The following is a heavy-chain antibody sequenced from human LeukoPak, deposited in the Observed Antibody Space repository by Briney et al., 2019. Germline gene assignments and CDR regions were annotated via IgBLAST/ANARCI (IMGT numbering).Heavy chain of an antibody. D-gene: IGHD6-13*01. V-gene: IGHV1-46*01. CDR2: INPSGGST. Sequence: ASVTVSFKASGYTFTSYYMHWVRQAPGQGLEWMGIINPSGGSTSYAQKFQGRVTMTRDTSTSTVYMELSSLRSEDTAVYYCASAQRTYSSSWSTFDYWGQGTLVTVSS. CDR3: ASAQRTYSSSWSTFDY. J-gene: IGHJ4*02. CDR1: GYTFTSYY.